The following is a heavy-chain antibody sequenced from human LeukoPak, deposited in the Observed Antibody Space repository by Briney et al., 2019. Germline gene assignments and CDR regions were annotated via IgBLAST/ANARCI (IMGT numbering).Heavy chain of an antibody. CDR3: ARGAYDILTGYRSYWYFDL. CDR1: GFTFSDYY. V-gene: IGHV3-11*05. Sequence: GGSLRLSCAASGFTFSDYYMSWIRQAPGKGLEWVSYISSSSLYTNYADSVKGRFTISRDNAKNSLCLQMNSLRAEDTAVYYCARGAYDILTGYRSYWYFDLWGRGTLVTVSS. D-gene: IGHD3-9*01. CDR2: ISSSSLYT. J-gene: IGHJ2*01.